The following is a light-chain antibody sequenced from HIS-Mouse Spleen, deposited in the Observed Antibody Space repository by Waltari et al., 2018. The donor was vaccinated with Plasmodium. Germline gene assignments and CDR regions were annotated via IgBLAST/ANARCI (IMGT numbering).Light chain of an antibody. CDR2: EVS. J-gene: IGLJ2*01. CDR3: SSYAGSNNLV. Sequence: QSALTQPPSASGSPGQSVPISCTGPSSDVGGYNHDSWYQQHPGKAPKLMIYEVSKRPSGVPDRFSGSKSGNTASLTVSGLQAEDEADYYCSSYAGSNNLVFGGGTKLTVL. V-gene: IGLV2-8*01. CDR1: SSDVGGYNH.